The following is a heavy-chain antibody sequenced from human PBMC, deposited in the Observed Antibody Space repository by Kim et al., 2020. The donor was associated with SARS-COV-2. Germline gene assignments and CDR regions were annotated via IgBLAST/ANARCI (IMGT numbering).Heavy chain of an antibody. CDR3: ARDRGGFDY. V-gene: IGHV6-1*01. D-gene: IGHD2-15*01. CDR2: WYN. Sequence: WYNDYAVSVKSRITINPVTSKNQFSLQLNSVTPEDTAVYYCARDRGGFDYWGQGTLVTVSS. J-gene: IGHJ4*02.